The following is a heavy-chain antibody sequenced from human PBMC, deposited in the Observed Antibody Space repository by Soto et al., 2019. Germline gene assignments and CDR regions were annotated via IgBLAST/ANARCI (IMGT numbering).Heavy chain of an antibody. Sequence: TLSLTCTVSGGSISSGDYYWSWIRQPPGKGLEFIGYIYYSGSTYYNPSLKSRVTISLDTSKNQFSLKLSSVTAADTAVYYCARVPFYDSSGRSYYFDYWGQGTLVTVSS. CDR1: GGSISSGDYY. CDR3: ARVPFYDSSGRSYYFDY. D-gene: IGHD3-22*01. V-gene: IGHV4-30-4*01. J-gene: IGHJ4*02. CDR2: IYYSGST.